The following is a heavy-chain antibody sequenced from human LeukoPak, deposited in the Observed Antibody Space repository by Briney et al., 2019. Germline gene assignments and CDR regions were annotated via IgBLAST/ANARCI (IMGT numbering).Heavy chain of an antibody. D-gene: IGHD6-13*01. CDR2: ISWNSGSI. V-gene: IGHV3-9*01. J-gene: IGHJ4*02. CDR3: AKDRSSSS. Sequence: GGSLRLSCAASGFTFDDYAMHWVRQAPGKGLEWVSGISWNSGSIGYADSVKGRFTISRDNAKNSLYLQMNSLRAEDTAVYYCAKDRSSSSWGQGTLVTVSS. CDR1: GFTFDDYA.